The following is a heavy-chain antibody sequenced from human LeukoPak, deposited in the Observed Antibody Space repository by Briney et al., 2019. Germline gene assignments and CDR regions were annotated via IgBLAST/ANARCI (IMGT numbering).Heavy chain of an antibody. Sequence: PGGSLRLSCAASGFSFGNYGMHWVRQAPGKGLEWVAVINYHGGGKFYADSVKGRFTISRDNSKNTLYLEMNSLRVEDTALYYCARTSRSSSIDDWGQGTLVTVSS. CDR3: ARTSRSSSIDD. J-gene: IGHJ4*02. CDR2: INYHGGGK. D-gene: IGHD2-15*01. V-gene: IGHV3-30*03. CDR1: GFSFGNYG.